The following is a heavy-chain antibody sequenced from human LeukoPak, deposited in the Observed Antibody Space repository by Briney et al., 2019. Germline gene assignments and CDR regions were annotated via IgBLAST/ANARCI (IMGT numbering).Heavy chain of an antibody. Sequence: ASVKVSCKASGYTFTSYYMHWVRQAPGQGLEWMGIINPSGGSTSYAQKFQGRVTMTRDTSTSTVYMELSSLRSEDTAVYYCARRGPYCGGDCYSPGAEYFQHWGQGTLVTVSS. CDR2: INPSGGST. V-gene: IGHV1-46*01. J-gene: IGHJ1*01. D-gene: IGHD2-21*02. CDR3: ARRGPYCGGDCYSPGAEYFQH. CDR1: GYTFTSYY.